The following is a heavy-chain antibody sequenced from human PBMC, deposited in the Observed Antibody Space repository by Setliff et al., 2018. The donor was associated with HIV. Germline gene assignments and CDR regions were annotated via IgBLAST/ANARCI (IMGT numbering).Heavy chain of an antibody. Sequence: PSQTLSLTCAISGDSVYNYSAAWNWIRQSPSRGLEWLGRTFHRSKWYSDYAESVRSRITINPDTSKNQLSLQLHSVTPEDAAVYYCARSITTAGTVFDYWGQGTLVTVSS. V-gene: IGHV6-1*01. CDR2: TFHRSKWYS. D-gene: IGHD6-13*01. J-gene: IGHJ4*02. CDR3: ARSITTAGTVFDY. CDR1: GDSVYNYSAA.